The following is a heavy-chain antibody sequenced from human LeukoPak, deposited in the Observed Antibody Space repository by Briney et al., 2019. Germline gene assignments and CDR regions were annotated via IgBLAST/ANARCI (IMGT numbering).Heavy chain of an antibody. Sequence: GRSLRLSCAASGFTFDDYAMHWVRQAPGKGLEWVSGISWDSGSVDSADSVKGRFTISRDNARNSLYLQMNSLRAEDTALYYCAKGNSYDSSGLPFDYWGQGTLVTVSS. V-gene: IGHV3-9*01. J-gene: IGHJ4*02. CDR1: GFTFDDYA. CDR3: AKGNSYDSSGLPFDY. D-gene: IGHD3-22*01. CDR2: ISWDSGSV.